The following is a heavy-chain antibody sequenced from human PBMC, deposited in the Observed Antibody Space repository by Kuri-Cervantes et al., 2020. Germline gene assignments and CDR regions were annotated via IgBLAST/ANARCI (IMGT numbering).Heavy chain of an antibody. V-gene: IGHV3-33*01. CDR1: GFTFSSYG. CDR2: IWYDGSNK. D-gene: IGHD6-13*01. CDR3: ARDPGIAAAGTDDY. Sequence: GESLKISCAASGFTFSSYGMHWVRQAPGKGLEWVAVIWYDGSNKYYADSVKGRFTISRDNSKNTLYLQMNSLRAEDTAVYYCARDPGIAAAGTDDYWGQGTLVTVSS. J-gene: IGHJ4*02.